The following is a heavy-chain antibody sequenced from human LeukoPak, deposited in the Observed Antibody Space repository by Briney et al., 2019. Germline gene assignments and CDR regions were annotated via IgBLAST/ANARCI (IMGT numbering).Heavy chain of an antibody. J-gene: IGHJ3*02. CDR1: GYTFTSYG. CDR2: ISAYNGNT. CDR3: ARNRYYDSSGYYSNDAFDI. Sequence: ASVKVSCKASGYTFTSYGISWVRQAPGQGLEWMGWISAYNGNTNYAQKLQGRVTMTTDTSTSTAYMELRSLRSDDTAVYYCARNRYYDSSGYYSNDAFDIWGQGTMVTVSS. D-gene: IGHD3-22*01. V-gene: IGHV1-18*01.